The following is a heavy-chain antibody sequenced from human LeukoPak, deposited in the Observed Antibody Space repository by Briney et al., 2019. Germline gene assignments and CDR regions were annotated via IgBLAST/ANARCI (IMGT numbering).Heavy chain of an antibody. V-gene: IGHV3-30*18. Sequence: GRSLRLSCAASGFTFNSYGMHWVRQAPGKGLVWVAVISYDGSNKYYEVSVKGRFTISRDNSKNTMYLQMNSLRAEDTAVYYCAKDRRDGGYPYYFDYWGQGTLVTVSS. CDR1: GFTFNSYG. J-gene: IGHJ4*02. D-gene: IGHD5-12*01. CDR2: ISYDGSNK. CDR3: AKDRRDGGYPYYFDY.